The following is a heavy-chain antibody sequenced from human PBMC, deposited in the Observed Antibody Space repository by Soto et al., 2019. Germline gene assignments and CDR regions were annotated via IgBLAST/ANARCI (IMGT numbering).Heavy chain of an antibody. CDR1: GFSLSNAGLG. D-gene: IGHD6-13*01. V-gene: IGHV2-26*04. Sequence: SGPTLVNPTETLTLTCTVSGFSLSNAGLGVSWIRQPPGKALEWLAHIFSNDEKSYSTSLKSRLTISKDTSKSQVVLTMTILDPVDSATYYCSSTYSTSWYWFAPWGQGTLVTVSS. CDR2: IFSNDEK. J-gene: IGHJ5*02. CDR3: SSTYSTSWYWFAP.